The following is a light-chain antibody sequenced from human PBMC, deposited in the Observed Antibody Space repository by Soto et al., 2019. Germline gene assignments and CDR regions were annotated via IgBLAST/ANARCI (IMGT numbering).Light chain of an antibody. V-gene: IGLV2-18*02. J-gene: IGLJ3*02. Sequence: QSALTQPPSVSGSPGQSVTISCTGTSSDVGSYDRVSWYQQPPGTAPQLLIYEVNNRPSGVPDRFSGSKSGNTASLTISGLQAEDEADYYCSSYTNTYALVFGGGTKLTVL. CDR3: SSYTNTYALV. CDR2: EVN. CDR1: SSDVGSYDR.